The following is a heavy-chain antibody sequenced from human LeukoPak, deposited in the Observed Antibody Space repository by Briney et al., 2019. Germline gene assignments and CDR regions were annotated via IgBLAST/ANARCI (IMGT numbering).Heavy chain of an antibody. CDR2: IYYSGST. Sequence: PSETLSLTCTVSGGSVSDNSYYWGWIRQPPGKGLEWIGTIYYSGSTYYNPSLNSRVTISVDTSKNQFSLNLTSVTAADTAVYYCARRGITGTIDYWGQGTLVTVSS. J-gene: IGHJ4*02. CDR3: ARRGITGTIDY. V-gene: IGHV4-39*01. CDR1: GGSVSDNSYY. D-gene: IGHD1-20*01.